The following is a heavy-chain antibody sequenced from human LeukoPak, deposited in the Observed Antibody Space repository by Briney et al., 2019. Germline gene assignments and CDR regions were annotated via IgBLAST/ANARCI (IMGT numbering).Heavy chain of an antibody. J-gene: IGHJ4*02. CDR3: ARETILAVAGDF. V-gene: IGHV3-48*01. D-gene: IGHD6-19*01. CDR2: ISSTSITM. Sequence: GGSLRLSCAASGFTFNRNNMNWVRQAPGKGLEWVSYISSTSITMYYADSVKGRFTISRDNAKNSLYLQMNSLRADDAAVYYCARETILAVAGDFWGQGTLVTVSS. CDR1: GFTFNRNN.